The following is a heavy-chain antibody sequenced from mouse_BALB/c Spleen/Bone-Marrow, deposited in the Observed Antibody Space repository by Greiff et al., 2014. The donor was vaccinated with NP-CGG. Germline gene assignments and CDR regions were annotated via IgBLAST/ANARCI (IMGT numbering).Heavy chain of an antibody. V-gene: IGHV1-87*01. J-gene: IGHJ3*01. CDR1: GYTFTSYW. CDR2: IYPGDGDT. D-gene: IGHD2-4*01. CDR3: ARGDYDYDDWFAY. Sequence: EPGAELARPGASVKLSCKASGYTFTSYWMQWVKQRPGQGLEWIGAIYPGDGDTRYTQKFKGKATLTADKSSSTAYMQRSSLASEDSAVYYCARGDYDYDDWFAYWGQGTLVTVSA.